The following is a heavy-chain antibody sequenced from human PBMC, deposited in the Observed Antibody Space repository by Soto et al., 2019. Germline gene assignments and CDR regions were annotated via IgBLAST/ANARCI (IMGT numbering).Heavy chain of an antibody. J-gene: IGHJ5*02. CDR3: ARESNDFWSGFNNDGFDP. CDR1: GGSISSGDYY. V-gene: IGHV4-30-4*01. CDR2: IYYSGST. D-gene: IGHD3-3*01. Sequence: PSETLSLTCTVSGGSISSGDYYWSWVRQPPGKGLEWIGYIYYSGSTYYNPSLKSRVTISVDTSKNQFSLKLSSVTAADTAVYYCARESNDFWSGFNNDGFDPWGQGTLVTVSS.